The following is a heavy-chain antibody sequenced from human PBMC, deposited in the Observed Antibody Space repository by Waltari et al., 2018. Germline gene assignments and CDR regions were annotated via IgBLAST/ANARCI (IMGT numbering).Heavy chain of an antibody. CDR3: ARGGPVTTVIDY. CDR1: GGSISRGSYS. J-gene: IGHJ4*02. V-gene: IGHV4-61*02. D-gene: IGHD4-4*01. CDR2: IYTSGST. Sequence: QVQLQESGPGLVKPSQTLSLTCTVSGGSISRGSYSWRWIRQPTGKGLEWIGRIYTSGSTNYNPSLKSRVTISVDTSKNQFSLKLSSVTAADTAVYYCARGGPVTTVIDYWGQGTLVTVSS.